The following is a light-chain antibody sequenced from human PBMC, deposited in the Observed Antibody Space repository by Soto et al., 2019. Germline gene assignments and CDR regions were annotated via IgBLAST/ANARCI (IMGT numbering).Light chain of an antibody. V-gene: IGLV1-51*01. J-gene: IGLJ1*01. CDR3: GSWDSSLSAYV. Sequence: QSLLTQPPSVSPAPGQKVTISSSGSSSNIGGNSVSWYQQLPGTAPKLLIYGDNKRPSGIPDRFSGSKSGTSATLGITGFQTGDEADYYCGSWDSSLSAYVFGTGTKVTVL. CDR1: SSNIGGNS. CDR2: GDN.